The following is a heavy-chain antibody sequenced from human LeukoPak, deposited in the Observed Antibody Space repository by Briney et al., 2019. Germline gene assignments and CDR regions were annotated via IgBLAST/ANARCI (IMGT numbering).Heavy chain of an antibody. V-gene: IGHV4-34*01. J-gene: IGHJ5*02. CDR3: ARSSPPTMIVVVTSPRGWFDP. CDR1: GGSFSGYH. Sequence: SETLTLTCVVYGGSFSGYHWSWIRQTPGKGLEWIGEIDHSGSTIYNPSLSSRVTISVDTSKMHFTLELTSVTAADTAVYYCARSSPPTMIVVVTSPRGWFDPWGQGTLVTVSS. CDR2: IDHSGST. D-gene: IGHD3-22*01.